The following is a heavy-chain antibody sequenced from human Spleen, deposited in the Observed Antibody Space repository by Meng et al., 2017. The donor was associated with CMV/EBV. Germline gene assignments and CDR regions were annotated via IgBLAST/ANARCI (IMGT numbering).Heavy chain of an antibody. CDR2: IYYTGKT. D-gene: IGHD4-17*01. CDR1: GGSISTYY. J-gene: IGHJ4*02. Sequence: SETLSLTCTVSGGSISTYYWSWIRQPPGKGLEWIGSIYYTGKTYYSPSLKSRVTISLDTSKNQFSLKLSSVTAADTAVYYCAHGDYVDYWGQGTLVTVSS. V-gene: IGHV4-59*04. CDR3: AHGDYVDY.